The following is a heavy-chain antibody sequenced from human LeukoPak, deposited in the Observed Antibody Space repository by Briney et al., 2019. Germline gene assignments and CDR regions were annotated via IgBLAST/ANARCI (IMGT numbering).Heavy chain of an antibody. V-gene: IGHV1-69*04. CDR1: GGTFSSYA. D-gene: IGHD1-26*01. J-gene: IGHJ4*02. Sequence: ASVKVSCKASGGTFSSYAISWVRQAPGQGLERMGRIIPILGIANYAQKFQGRVTITADKSTSTAYMELSSLRSEDTAVYYCAREVTSGRYENYWGQGTLVTVSS. CDR3: AREVTSGRYENY. CDR2: IIPILGIA.